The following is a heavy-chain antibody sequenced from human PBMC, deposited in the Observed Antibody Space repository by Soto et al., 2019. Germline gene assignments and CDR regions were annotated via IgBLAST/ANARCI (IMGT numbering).Heavy chain of an antibody. J-gene: IGHJ5*02. D-gene: IGHD2-21*02. CDR1: GGSISGYY. CDR2: VYNGNT. V-gene: IGHV4-59*08. CDR3: ARHPSDFWFDP. Sequence: SETLSLTCTISGGSISGYYWTWIRQSPGKGLEYIGYVYNGNTNYNPSLNSRVTISVDTSKNQFSLKLSSVTAADTAGYYCARHPSDFWFDPWGQGTLVTVSS.